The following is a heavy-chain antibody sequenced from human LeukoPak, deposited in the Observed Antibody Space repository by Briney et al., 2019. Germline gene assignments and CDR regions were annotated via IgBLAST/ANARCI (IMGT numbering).Heavy chain of an antibody. D-gene: IGHD3-22*01. CDR2: IIPIFGTA. CDR3: ARDKNYYYDSSGYYDY. Sequence: SVKVSCKASGGTFSSYAFSWVRQAPGQGLEWMGGIIPIFGTANYAQKFQGRVTITTDESTSTAYMELSSLRSEDTAVYYCARDKNYYYDSSGYYDYWGQGTLVTVSS. J-gene: IGHJ4*02. CDR1: GGTFSSYA. V-gene: IGHV1-69*05.